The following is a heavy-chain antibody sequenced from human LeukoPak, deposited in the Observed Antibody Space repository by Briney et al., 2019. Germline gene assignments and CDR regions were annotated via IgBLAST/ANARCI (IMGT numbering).Heavy chain of an antibody. CDR1: GFTFSSYG. D-gene: IGHD3-16*01. J-gene: IGHJ4*02. Sequence: GGSLRLSCAASGFTFSSYGMHWVRQAPGKGLEWVAVISYDGSNKYYADSVKGRFTISRDNSKNTLYLQMNSLRAEDTAVYYCAKGGYYFDYWGQGTLVTVSS. CDR2: ISYDGSNK. CDR3: AKGGYYFDY. V-gene: IGHV3-30*18.